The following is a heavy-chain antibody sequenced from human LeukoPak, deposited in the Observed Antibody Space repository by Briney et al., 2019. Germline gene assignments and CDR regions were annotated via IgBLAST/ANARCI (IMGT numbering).Heavy chain of an antibody. V-gene: IGHV1-69*04. CDR3: ARRNSANYDLDY. CDR1: GGTFSSYA. CDR2: IIPILGIA. Sequence: SVKVSCKASGGTFSSYAISWVRQAPGQGLEWMGRIIPILGIANYAQKLQGRVTMTTDTSTSTAYMELRSLRSDDTAIYYCARRNSANYDLDYWGQGTLVTVSS. D-gene: IGHD4/OR15-4a*01. J-gene: IGHJ4*02.